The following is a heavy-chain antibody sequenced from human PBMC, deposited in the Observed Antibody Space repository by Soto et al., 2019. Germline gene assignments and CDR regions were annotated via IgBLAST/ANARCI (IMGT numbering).Heavy chain of an antibody. CDR3: ARSGYNSVYYYYGMDV. CDR1: GGSVSSGSYY. V-gene: IGHV4-61*01. Sequence: QVQLQESGPGLVKPSETLSLTCTVSGGSVSSGSYYWSWIRQPPGKGLEWIGYMYYRGSTNYNPSLKSRVTISVDTSKNQFSLKLSSVTAADTAVYYCARSGYNSVYYYYGMDVWGQGTTVTVSS. CDR2: MYYRGST. J-gene: IGHJ6*02. D-gene: IGHD1-1*01.